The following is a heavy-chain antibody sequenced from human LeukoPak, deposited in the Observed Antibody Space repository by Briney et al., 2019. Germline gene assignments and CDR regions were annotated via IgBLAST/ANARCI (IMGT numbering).Heavy chain of an antibody. J-gene: IGHJ6*02. CDR2: ISGGAGTT. D-gene: IGHD5-18*01. Sequence: GGSLRLSCAASGFTFSSYAMSWVRQAPGKGLEWVSAISGGAGTTYYADPVKGRFTISRDNSKNTLYLQMNSLRAEDTAVYYCAKSSDSGYSYGSTLGYYGMDVWGQGTTVTVSS. CDR3: AKSSDSGYSYGSTLGYYGMDV. V-gene: IGHV3-23*01. CDR1: GFTFSSYA.